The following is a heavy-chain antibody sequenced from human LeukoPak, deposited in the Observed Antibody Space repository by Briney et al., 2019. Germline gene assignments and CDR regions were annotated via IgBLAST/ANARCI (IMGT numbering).Heavy chain of an antibody. J-gene: IGHJ1*01. Sequence: GGSLRLSCAASGFTLSSYAMSWVRQAPGKGLEWVSVISGRGGSTYYADPVKGRFTISRDNSKNTLFLQMNSLRVEDTAIYYCAKGGTTVTTTAQHWGQGTLVTVSS. D-gene: IGHD4-17*01. CDR3: AKGGTTVTTTAQH. V-gene: IGHV3-23*01. CDR1: GFTLSSYA. CDR2: ISGRGGST.